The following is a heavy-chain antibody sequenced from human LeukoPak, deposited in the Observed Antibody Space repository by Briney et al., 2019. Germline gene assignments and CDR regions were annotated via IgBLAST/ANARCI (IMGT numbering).Heavy chain of an antibody. D-gene: IGHD2-21*02. CDR1: GYTFTNYG. Sequence: GASVKVSCKASGYTFTNYGITWVRQAPGQGLEWMGWISAYNGKTNYAQKLQGRVSMTTDTSTNTAYMELRSLTSDDTAVYYCARGKTMVYCGGDCYRFDNWGQGTLVTVSS. J-gene: IGHJ4*02. CDR3: ARGKTMVYCGGDCYRFDN. V-gene: IGHV1-18*01. CDR2: ISAYNGKT.